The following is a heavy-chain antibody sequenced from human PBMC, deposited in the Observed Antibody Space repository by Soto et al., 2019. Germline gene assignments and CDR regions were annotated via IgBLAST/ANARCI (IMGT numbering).Heavy chain of an antibody. V-gene: IGHV1-18*01. J-gene: IGHJ6*02. CDR3: ASFSIAAADPYGMDV. CDR2: ISAYNGNT. CDR1: GYTFTSYG. Sequence: QVQLVQSGAEVKKPGASVKVSCKASGYTFTSYGISWVRQAPGQGLEWMGWISAYNGNTNYAQKLQGRVTMTTYTSTSTAYMELRSLRSDDTAVYYCASFSIAAADPYGMDVWGQGTRVTVSS. D-gene: IGHD6-13*01.